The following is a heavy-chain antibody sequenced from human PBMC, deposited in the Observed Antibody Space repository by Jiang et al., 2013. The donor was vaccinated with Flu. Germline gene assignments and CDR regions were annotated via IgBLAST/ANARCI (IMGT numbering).Heavy chain of an antibody. CDR3: ARDPADIVVFDP. J-gene: IGHJ5*02. CDR1: GFTFSSYS. V-gene: IGHV3-21*01. Sequence: AASGFTFSSYSMNWVRQAPGKGLEWVSSISSSSSYIYYADSVKGRFTISRDNAKNSLYLQMNSLRAEDTAVYYCARDPADIVVFDPWGQGTLVTVSS. D-gene: IGHD2-21*01. CDR2: ISSSSSYI.